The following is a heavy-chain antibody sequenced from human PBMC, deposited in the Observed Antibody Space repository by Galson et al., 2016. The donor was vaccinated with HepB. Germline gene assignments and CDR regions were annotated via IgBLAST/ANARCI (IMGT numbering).Heavy chain of an antibody. D-gene: IGHD3-22*01. J-gene: IGHJ5*02. Sequence: SETLSLTCTVSGGSINNFYWSWIRQFPGQGPELIGFIYYTGGATYNPSLKGRVTITIDRSTNQFSLHLTSVTTADTAVYYCARGPPDTSGYFVPWGQGSLVTVSS. CDR2: IYYTGGA. CDR3: ARGPPDTSGYFVP. CDR1: GGSINNFY. V-gene: IGHV4-59*01.